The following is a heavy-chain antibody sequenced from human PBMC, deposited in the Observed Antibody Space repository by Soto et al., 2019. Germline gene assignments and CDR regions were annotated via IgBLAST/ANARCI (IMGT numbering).Heavy chain of an antibody. V-gene: IGHV4-39*01. Sequence: SETLSLTCTVSRGSITNSDYHWGWIRQPPGKGLEWIGTFYYTGNTFYNPSLEIGVSISADTSKNQISLKLNSVTAADTALYYCARGRRSGFDPRGFFDFWGQGTLVTVSS. CDR3: ARGRRSGFDPRGFFDF. D-gene: IGHD5-12*01. CDR1: RGSITNSDYH. J-gene: IGHJ4*02. CDR2: FYYTGNT.